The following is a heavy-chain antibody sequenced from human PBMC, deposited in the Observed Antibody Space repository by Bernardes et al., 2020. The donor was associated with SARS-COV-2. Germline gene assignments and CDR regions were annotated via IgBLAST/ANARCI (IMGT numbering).Heavy chain of an antibody. CDR3: AHRGFIRPTGAFDI. CDR1: GFSLSTSGVG. J-gene: IGHJ3*02. V-gene: IGHV2-5*02. D-gene: IGHD1-1*01. Sequence: SGPTLMKPTQTLTLTCTFSGFSLSTSGVGVGWIRQPPGKALEWLALIYWDDDKRYSPSLKSRLTITKDTSKNQVVLTMTNMDPVDTATYYCAHRGFIRPTGAFDIWGQGTMVTVSS. CDR2: IYWDDDK.